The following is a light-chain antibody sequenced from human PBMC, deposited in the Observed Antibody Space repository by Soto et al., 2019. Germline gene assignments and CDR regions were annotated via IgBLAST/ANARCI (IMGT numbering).Light chain of an antibody. CDR3: SSYRSSPHSYV. CDR2: EVN. Sequence: QSVLTQPASVSGSPGQSITISCTGSSSDVGGYNHVTWYQQHPGKAPKLMIYEVNDRPSGVSDRFSGSKSVNTASLTISGLQAEDEADYYCSSYRSSPHSYVFGAGTKVTVL. V-gene: IGLV2-14*01. J-gene: IGLJ1*01. CDR1: SSDVGGYNH.